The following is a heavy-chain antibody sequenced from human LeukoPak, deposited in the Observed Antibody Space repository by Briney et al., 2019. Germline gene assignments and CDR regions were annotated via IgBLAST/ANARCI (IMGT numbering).Heavy chain of an antibody. D-gene: IGHD4-17*01. CDR3: ARDYGDY. CDR2: INQNGSAK. Sequence: GGSLRLSCAASRFTFSNYWMSWVRQAPGKGLEWVANINQNGSAKYYVDSVKGRFTISRDNAKNSLYLQMNSLRPEDTAVYYCARDYGDYWGQGTLVTVSS. CDR1: RFTFSNYW. V-gene: IGHV3-7*01. J-gene: IGHJ4*02.